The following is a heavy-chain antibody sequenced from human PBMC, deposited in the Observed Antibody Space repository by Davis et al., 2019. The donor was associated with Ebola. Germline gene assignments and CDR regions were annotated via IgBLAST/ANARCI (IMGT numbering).Heavy chain of an antibody. CDR3: AKDRSRYCSSTSCLDAFDI. V-gene: IGHV3-23*01. D-gene: IGHD2-2*01. J-gene: IGHJ3*02. Sequence: GESLKISCAASGFTFSNYAMRWVRQAPGKGLEWVSGISGSGDSTYYADSVKGRFSISRDNSKNTLYLQMNSLRAEDTAVYYCAKDRSRYCSSTSCLDAFDIWGQGTMVTVSS. CDR1: GFTFSNYA. CDR2: ISGSGDST.